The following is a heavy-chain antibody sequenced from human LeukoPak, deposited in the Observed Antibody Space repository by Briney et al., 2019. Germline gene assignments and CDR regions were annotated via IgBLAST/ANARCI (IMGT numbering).Heavy chain of an antibody. CDR3: AKVGPSSSSDY. J-gene: IGHJ4*02. Sequence: GESLKISCKGSGYSFTNYWIGWVRQVPGKGLEWMGVIYPGDSDTRYSPSFQGQVTISADKSINTAYLQWSSLKASDTAMYYCAKVGPSSSSDYWGQGTLVTVSS. CDR1: GYSFTNYW. CDR2: IYPGDSDT. V-gene: IGHV5-51*01. D-gene: IGHD6-13*01.